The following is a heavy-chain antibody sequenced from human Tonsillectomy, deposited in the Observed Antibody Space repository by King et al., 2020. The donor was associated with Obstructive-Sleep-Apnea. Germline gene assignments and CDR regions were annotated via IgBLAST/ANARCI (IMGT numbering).Heavy chain of an antibody. J-gene: IGHJ4*02. CDR2: IYYSGST. Sequence: VQLQESGPGLVKPSQTLSLTCTVSGGSISSGGYYWSWIRQHPGKGLEWIGYIYYSGSTYYNPSLKSRVNISVDTSKNQFSLKLSTVTAADTAVYYWARADVGYYDSSGYTPEAGRYFDYWGQGTLVTVSS. CDR3: ARADVGYYDSSGYTPEAGRYFDY. D-gene: IGHD3-22*01. V-gene: IGHV4-31*03. CDR1: GGSISSGGYY.